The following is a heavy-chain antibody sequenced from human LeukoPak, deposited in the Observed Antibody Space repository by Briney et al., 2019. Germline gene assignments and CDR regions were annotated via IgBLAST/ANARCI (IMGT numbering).Heavy chain of an antibody. CDR2: MNPNSGNT. CDR1: GYTFTSYD. J-gene: IGHJ4*02. CDR3: ARERGNEMATPTSFDY. V-gene: IGHV1-8*01. Sequence: ASVKVSCKASGYTFTSYDINWVRQATGQGLEWMGWMNPNSGNTGYAQKFQGRVTITTDESTSTAYMELGSLRSEDTAVYYCARERGNEMATPTSFDYWGQGTLVTVSS. D-gene: IGHD5-24*01.